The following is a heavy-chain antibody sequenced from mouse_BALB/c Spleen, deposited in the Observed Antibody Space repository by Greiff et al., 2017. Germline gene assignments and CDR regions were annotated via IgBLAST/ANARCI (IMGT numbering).Heavy chain of an antibody. Sequence: EVKLVESGGGLVQPGGSLRLSCATSGFTFTDYYMSWVRQPPGKALEWLGFIRNKANGYTTEYSASVKGRFTISRDNSQSILYLQMNTLRAEDSATYYCARDVQRSAWFAYWGQGTLVTVSA. V-gene: IGHV7-3*02. CDR2: IRNKANGYTT. CDR1: GFTFTDYY. CDR3: ARDVQRSAWFAY. J-gene: IGHJ3*01. D-gene: IGHD1-1*01.